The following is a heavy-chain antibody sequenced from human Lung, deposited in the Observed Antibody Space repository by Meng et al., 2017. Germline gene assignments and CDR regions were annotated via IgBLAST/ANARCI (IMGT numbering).Heavy chain of an antibody. CDR3: ARGPTTMAHDFDY. J-gene: IGHJ4*02. V-gene: IGHV4-34*01. D-gene: IGHD4-11*01. Sequence: LGVPGLWQPSTTLSLSCLFLGGSLGDYYWSWIRQPPGKGLEWIGEINHSGSTNYNPSLESRATISVDTSQNNLSLKLSSVTAADSAVYYCARGPTTMAHDFDYWGQGTLVTVSS. CDR1: GGSLGDYY. CDR2: INHSGST.